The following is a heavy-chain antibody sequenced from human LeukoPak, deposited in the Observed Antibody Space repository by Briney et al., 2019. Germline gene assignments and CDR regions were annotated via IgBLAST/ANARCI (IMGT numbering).Heavy chain of an antibody. Sequence: GGSLRLSCAASGFTFSSSAMSWVRQVPGKGLEWVSGISASGGSTSYADSVRGRFTISRDNSKNTLYLQMNSLRAEDTAVYYCASSSSVPGAFDIWGQGTMVTVSS. CDR3: ASSSSVPGAFDI. CDR2: ISASGGST. J-gene: IGHJ3*02. V-gene: IGHV3-23*01. CDR1: GFTFSSSA. D-gene: IGHD6-13*01.